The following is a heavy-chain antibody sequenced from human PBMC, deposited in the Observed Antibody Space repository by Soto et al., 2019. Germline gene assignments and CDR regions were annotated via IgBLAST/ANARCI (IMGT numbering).Heavy chain of an antibody. V-gene: IGHV3-23*01. CDR2: ISGSGGST. J-gene: IGHJ4*02. D-gene: IGHD6-19*01. Sequence: GGSLRLSCAASGFTFSSDAMSWVRQAPGKGLEWVSAISGSGGSTYYADSVKGRFTISRDNSKNTLYLQMNSLRAEDTAVYYCAKEGPPGSSGWYYFDYWGQGTLVTVSS. CDR3: AKEGPPGSSGWYYFDY. CDR1: GFTFSSDA.